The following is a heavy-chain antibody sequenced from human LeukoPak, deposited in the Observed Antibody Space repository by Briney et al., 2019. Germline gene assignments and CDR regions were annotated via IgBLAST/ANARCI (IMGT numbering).Heavy chain of an antibody. CDR2: IYHSGST. J-gene: IGHJ4*02. Sequence: SETLSLTCTVSGYSISSGYYWGWIRQPPGKGLEWIGSIYHSGSTYYNPSLKSRVTISVDTSKNQFSLKLSSVTAADTAVYYCARERSSVKGVGGYFDYWGQGTLVTVSS. CDR3: ARERSSVKGVGGYFDY. CDR1: GYSISSGYY. D-gene: IGHD6-6*01. V-gene: IGHV4-38-2*02.